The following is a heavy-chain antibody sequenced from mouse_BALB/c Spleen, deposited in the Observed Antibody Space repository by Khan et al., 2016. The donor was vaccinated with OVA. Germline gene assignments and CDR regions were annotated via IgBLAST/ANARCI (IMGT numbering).Heavy chain of an antibody. CDR1: GFSLTGYG. D-gene: IGHD2-4*01. CDR2: IWGDGST. CDR3: ASGTDDYPLYAMGY. J-gene: IGHJ4*01. V-gene: IGHV2-6-7*01. Sequence: QVQLKESGPGLVAPSQSLSITCTVSGFSLTGYGVNWVRQPPGKGLEWLGMIWGDGSTDYNSALKSRLSISKDNSKSQVFLKMNSLQTDDTARYXCASGTDDYPLYAMGYWGQGTSVTVSS.